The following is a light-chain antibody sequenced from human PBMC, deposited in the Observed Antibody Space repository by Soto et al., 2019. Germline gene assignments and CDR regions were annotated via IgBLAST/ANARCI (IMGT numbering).Light chain of an antibody. CDR3: LPYHIYPWT. Sequence: DIQMTQSPSTLSASVGDRVTITCRASQSISSWLAWYQQKPGKAPKLLSYKASSLASGVPSRFSGSGSGTEFTLPISSLHPADFATYYCLPYHIYPWTFGQGTKVDIK. CDR1: QSISSW. CDR2: KAS. J-gene: IGKJ1*01. V-gene: IGKV1-5*03.